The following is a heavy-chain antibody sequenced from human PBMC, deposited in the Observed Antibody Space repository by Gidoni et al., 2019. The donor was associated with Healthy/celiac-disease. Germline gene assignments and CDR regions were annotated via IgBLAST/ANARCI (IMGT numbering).Heavy chain of an antibody. CDR3: ARGVGELYPSNWFDP. J-gene: IGHJ5*02. CDR2: RNPNRGNT. V-gene: IGHV1-8*01. D-gene: IGHD3-10*01. Sequence: QVQLVQSGAEVKKPGASVKVSCKASGYTFTSYDINWVRQATGQGIEWMGWRNPNRGNTGYAQKFQGRVTMTRNTSRSTAYMELSSLRSEDTAVYYGARGVGELYPSNWFDPWGQGTLVTVSS. CDR1: GYTFTSYD.